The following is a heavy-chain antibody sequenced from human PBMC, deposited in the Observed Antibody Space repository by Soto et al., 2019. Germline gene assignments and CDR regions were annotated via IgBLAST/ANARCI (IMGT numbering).Heavy chain of an antibody. V-gene: IGHV4-30-2*01. CDR1: GGSSSRGGYS. Sequence: QLQLQEAGSGLVKPSQTLSLTCAVSGGSSSRGGYSWNWIRQPPGKGLERIGYIYQSRYTYYTPSLKSRIIMSVDTSKNHFSLNLSSVTAEDTAVYYCARYQLGGNWFDPWGPVTLVTVSS. D-gene: IGHD3-10*01. J-gene: IGHJ5*02. CDR3: ARYQLGGNWFDP. CDR2: IYQSRYT.